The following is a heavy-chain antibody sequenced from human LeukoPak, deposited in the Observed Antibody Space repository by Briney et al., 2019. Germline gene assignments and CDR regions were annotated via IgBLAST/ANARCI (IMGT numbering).Heavy chain of an antibody. CDR3: ASEGTTFSSFDY. V-gene: IGHV4-61*02. D-gene: IGHD1-1*01. CDR2: IYTSGST. Sequence: PSETLSLTCTVSGGSISSGSYYWSWIRQPAGKGLEWIGRIYTSGSTNYNPSLKSRVTISVDTSKNQFSLKLNSVIATDTAVYYCASEGTTFSSFDYWGQGTQVTVS. CDR1: GGSISSGSYY. J-gene: IGHJ4*02.